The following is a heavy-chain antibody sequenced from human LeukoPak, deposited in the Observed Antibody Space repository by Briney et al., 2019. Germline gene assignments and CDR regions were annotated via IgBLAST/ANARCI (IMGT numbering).Heavy chain of an antibody. CDR2: IYYSGST. V-gene: IGHV4-39*01. CDR3: ARQRASPLWFGELSPEAPNWFDP. CDR1: GGSISSSSYY. J-gene: IGHJ5*02. D-gene: IGHD3-10*01. Sequence: SETLSLTCTVSGGSISSSSYYWGWLRQPPGKGLEWIVGIYYSGSTYYNPSLESRVTISVDTSKNQFSLKLSSVTAADTAVYYCARQRASPLWFGELSPEAPNWFDPWGQGTLVTASS.